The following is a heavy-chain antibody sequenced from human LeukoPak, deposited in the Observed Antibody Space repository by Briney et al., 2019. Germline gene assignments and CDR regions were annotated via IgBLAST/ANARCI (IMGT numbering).Heavy chain of an antibody. V-gene: IGHV4-59*08. Sequence: SETLSLTCTVSGGSISSYYWSWIRQPPGKGLEWVGYIYYSGSTNYNPSLKSRVTISVDTSKNKFSLKMSSVTAADTAVYYCARRDYYDSSGYRWDYFDYWGQGTLVTVSS. J-gene: IGHJ4*02. CDR3: ARRDYYDSSGYRWDYFDY. CDR2: IYYSGST. CDR1: GGSISSYY. D-gene: IGHD3-22*01.